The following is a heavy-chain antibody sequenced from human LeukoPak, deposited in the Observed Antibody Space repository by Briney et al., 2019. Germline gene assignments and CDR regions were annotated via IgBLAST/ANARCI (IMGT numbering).Heavy chain of an antibody. D-gene: IGHD3-10*01. CDR1: GGSINNFY. J-gene: IGHJ6*02. CDR3: ARESRVRGVWVRESHYHYYLGREV. Sequence: SETLSLTCSVSGGSINNFYWTWIRQPAGKGLEWIGRIYPNGDTNYNPSLKSRLTLSIDTSKNQFSLRLNSVTASDTALYFCARESRVRGVWVRESHYHYYLGREVGGRGTPVTVP. V-gene: IGHV4-4*07. CDR2: IYPNGDT.